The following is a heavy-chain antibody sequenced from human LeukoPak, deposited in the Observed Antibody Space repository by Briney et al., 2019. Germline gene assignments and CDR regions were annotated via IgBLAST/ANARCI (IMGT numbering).Heavy chain of an antibody. CDR1: GGSISSYY. D-gene: IGHD1-26*01. CDR3: ASLRERSYYARGFDY. CDR2: IYYSGST. V-gene: IGHV4-59*08. Sequence: TSETLSLTCTVSGGSISSYYWSWIRQPPGKGLEWIGNIYYSGSTNYNPSLKSRVTISVDTSKNQFSLKLSSVTAADTAVYYCASLRERSYYARGFDYWGQGTLVTVSS. J-gene: IGHJ4*02.